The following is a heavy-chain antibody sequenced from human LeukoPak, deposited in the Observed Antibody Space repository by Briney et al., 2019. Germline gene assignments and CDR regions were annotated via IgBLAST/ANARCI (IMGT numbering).Heavy chain of an antibody. CDR2: INPSGCRT. Sequence: GASVNVSCKACGYTFTSQYMHWVRQAPEQGLEGMGIINPSGCRTSYPQKFQGRVTMNTDPSTSTAYMELRSLRSDDTAVYYCARTSHYVDIAATIPYGIYYFDYWGQGTLVTVSS. CDR3: ARTSHYVDIAATIPYGIYYFDY. D-gene: IGHD5-12*01. J-gene: IGHJ4*02. V-gene: IGHV1-46*01. CDR1: GYTFTSQY.